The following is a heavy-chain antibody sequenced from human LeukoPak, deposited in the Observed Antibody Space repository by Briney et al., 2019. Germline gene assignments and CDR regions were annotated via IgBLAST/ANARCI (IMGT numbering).Heavy chain of an antibody. Sequence: KPSETLSLTCTVSGYSISSGYYWGWIRQPPGKGLEWIGEINHSGSTNYNPSLKSRVTISVDTSKNQFSLKLSSVTAADTAVYYCARGRFWHYFDYWGQGTLVTVSS. CDR1: GYSISSGYY. V-gene: IGHV4-38-2*02. CDR3: ARGRFWHYFDY. J-gene: IGHJ4*02. CDR2: INHSGST. D-gene: IGHD3-3*01.